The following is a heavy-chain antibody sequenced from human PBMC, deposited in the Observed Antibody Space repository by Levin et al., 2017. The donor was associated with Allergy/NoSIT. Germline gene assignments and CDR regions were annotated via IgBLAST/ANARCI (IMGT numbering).Heavy chain of an antibody. CDR1: GGSITSGTYY. CDR3: ARVALFSSGWQAKPFDY. D-gene: IGHD6-19*01. J-gene: IGHJ4*02. Sequence: SQTLSLTCTVSGGSITSGTYYWSWIRQHPGKGLEWIGYIHYSGSTYYNPSLKSRASILVDTPQNHFSLTLSSVTAADTAVYYWARVALFSSGWQAKPFDYWGQGTLVTVSS. CDR2: IHYSGST. V-gene: IGHV4-31*03.